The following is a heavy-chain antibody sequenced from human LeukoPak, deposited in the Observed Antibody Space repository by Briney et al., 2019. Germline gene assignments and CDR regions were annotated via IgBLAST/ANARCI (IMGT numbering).Heavy chain of an antibody. J-gene: IGHJ4*02. CDR3: ARQISGNKDY. CDR1: GVSLSGYY. CDR2: IFYRGSFSYGGTT. D-gene: IGHD1/OR15-1a*01. Sequence: PSETPSLTCSVPGVSLSGYYWICIRQVPGRAPEYIGSIFYRGSFSYGGTTFYNPSLQSRVSISVDTSKNTFSLRLTSVTAADTAVYFCARQISGNKDYWGQGTLVTVSS. V-gene: IGHV4-59*05.